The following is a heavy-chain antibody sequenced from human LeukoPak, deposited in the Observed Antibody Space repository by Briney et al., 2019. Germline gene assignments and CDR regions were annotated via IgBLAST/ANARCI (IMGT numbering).Heavy chain of an antibody. CDR1: GYTFTGYY. J-gene: IGHJ6*03. CDR2: INPNSGGT. CDR3: ARVGSDILTGKGVYYMDV. D-gene: IGHD3-9*01. Sequence: ASVKVSCEASGYTFTGYYMHWVRQAPGQGLEWMGWINPNSGGTNYAQKFQGRVTMTRDTSISTAYMELSRLRSDDTAVYYCARVGSDILTGKGVYYMDVWGKGTTVTVSS. V-gene: IGHV1-2*02.